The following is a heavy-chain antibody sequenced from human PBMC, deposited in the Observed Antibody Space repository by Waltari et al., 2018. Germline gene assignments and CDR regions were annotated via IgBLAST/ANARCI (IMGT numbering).Heavy chain of an antibody. Sequence: QVQVHQWGAGLLKPSETLSPTCGGSGGSFRGSYSHWIPPPPGKGLEWIGEIYHSGTTNYNPSLRSRVTISVDTSKNQFSLKLSSVTAADTAIYYCARGTAPRLYYFYMDVWGKGTTVTVSS. CDR3: ARGTAPRLYYFYMDV. D-gene: IGHD5-18*01. J-gene: IGHJ6*03. CDR1: GGSFRGSY. CDR2: IYHSGTT. V-gene: IGHV4-34*01.